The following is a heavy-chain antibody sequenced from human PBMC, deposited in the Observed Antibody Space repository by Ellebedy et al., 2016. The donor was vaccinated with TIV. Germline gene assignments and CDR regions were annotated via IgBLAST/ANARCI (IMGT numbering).Heavy chain of an antibody. CDR1: GGTLSTYG. D-gene: IGHD3-22*01. Sequence: AASVKVSCKASGGTLSTYGISWARQATGQGLEWMGGIIPTFRTVNYAQRFQDRVTITADESTSTVYLELNSLRSEDTAMFCCARLGNYYDSSGSYDFDYWGQGTLVTVSS. J-gene: IGHJ4*02. CDR2: IIPTFRTV. CDR3: ARLGNYYDSSGSYDFDY. V-gene: IGHV1-69*13.